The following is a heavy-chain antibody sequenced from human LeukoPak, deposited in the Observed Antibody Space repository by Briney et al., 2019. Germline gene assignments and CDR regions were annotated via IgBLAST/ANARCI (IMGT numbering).Heavy chain of an antibody. Sequence: ASVKASCKASGYTFTSYDINWVRQATGQGLEWMGWMNPNSGNTGYAQKFQGRVTMTRNTSISTAYMELSSLRSEDTAVYYCARYKPYYDFWSGYYFDYYYYMDVWGKGTTVTVSS. CDR3: ARYKPYYDFWSGYYFDYYYYMDV. V-gene: IGHV1-8*01. D-gene: IGHD3-3*01. CDR2: MNPNSGNT. CDR1: GYTFTSYD. J-gene: IGHJ6*03.